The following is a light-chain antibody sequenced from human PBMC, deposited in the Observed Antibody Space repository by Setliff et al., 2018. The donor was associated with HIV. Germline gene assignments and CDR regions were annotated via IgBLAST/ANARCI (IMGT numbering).Light chain of an antibody. CDR3: SSYAATNTLP. CDR1: SSDVGGYSY. Sequence: QSALTQPASVSGSPGQSITISCTGTSSDVGGYSYVSWYQQHPGKAPKLIIYEVRNRPSGVSSRFSGSKSGNTASLTISGLQAEDEADYYCSSYAATNTLPFGTGTK. V-gene: IGLV2-14*01. J-gene: IGLJ1*01. CDR2: EVR.